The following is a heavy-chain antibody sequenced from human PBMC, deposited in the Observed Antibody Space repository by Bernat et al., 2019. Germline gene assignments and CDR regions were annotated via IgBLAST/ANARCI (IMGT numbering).Heavy chain of an antibody. V-gene: IGHV3-30-3*01. J-gene: IGHJ4*02. CDR2: ISYDGSNK. CDR3: ARGGYYYDPTNDY. Sequence: QVQLVESGGGVVQPGRSLRLSCAASGFTFSSYAMHWVRQAPGKGLEWVAVISYDGSNKYYADSVKGRFTISRDNSKNTLYQQMNSLRAEDTAVYYCARGGYYYDPTNDYWGQGTLVTVSS. CDR1: GFTFSSYA. D-gene: IGHD3-22*01.